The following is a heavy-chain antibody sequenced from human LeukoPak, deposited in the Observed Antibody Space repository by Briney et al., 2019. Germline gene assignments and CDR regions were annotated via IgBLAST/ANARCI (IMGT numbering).Heavy chain of an antibody. Sequence: ASVKVSCKVSGKPLSELAVHWVRQSPTQGLEWMGGFDPEDAETVYTQKFQGRITMTEDKSTDAAYMELSGLRSEDSAVYFCSAFARGFNRGIPVAGYFNFWGQGTLVTVS. CDR2: FDPEDAET. CDR3: SAFARGFNRGIPVAGYFNF. J-gene: IGHJ4*02. D-gene: IGHD6-19*01. V-gene: IGHV1-24*01. CDR1: GKPLSELA.